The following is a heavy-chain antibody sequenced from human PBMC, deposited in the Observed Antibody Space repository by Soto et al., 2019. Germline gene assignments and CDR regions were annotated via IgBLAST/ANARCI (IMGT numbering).Heavy chain of an antibody. D-gene: IGHD4-17*01. CDR2: IYYSGST. CDR1: GGSVSSGSYY. J-gene: IGHJ5*02. Sequence: QVQLQESGPGLVKPSETLSLTCTVSGGSVSSGSYYWSWIRQPPGKGLEWIGYIYYSGSTNYNPSLKSRVTISVYTSKNQFSLKLSSVTAADTAVYYCARGAHDYGDYFTQSWGQGTLVTVSS. V-gene: IGHV4-61*01. CDR3: ARGAHDYGDYFTQS.